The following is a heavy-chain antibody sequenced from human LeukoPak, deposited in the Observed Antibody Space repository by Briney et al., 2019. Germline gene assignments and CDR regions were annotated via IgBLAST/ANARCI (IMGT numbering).Heavy chain of an antibody. CDR1: GFMFSRSD. CDR2: IWHDRSDTYGSNK. J-gene: IGHJ4*02. V-gene: IGHV3-33*06. CDR3: AKKVNGKYHFDY. D-gene: IGHD1-26*01. Sequence: GGSLRLSCAASGFMFSRSDIHWVRQAPGKGLEWVAVIWHDRSDTYGSNKYYADSVKGRFTISRDNSKNTLYLQMSSLRAEDTAVYYCAKKVNGKYHFDYWGQGTLVTVSS.